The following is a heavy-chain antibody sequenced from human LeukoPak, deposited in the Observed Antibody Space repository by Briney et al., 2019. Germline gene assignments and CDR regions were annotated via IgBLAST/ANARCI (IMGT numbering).Heavy chain of an antibody. CDR3: AKAGTYSNYFYHYYYYMDV. J-gene: IGHJ6*03. CDR1: GFPMSSYD. CDR2: ISGSGGST. D-gene: IGHD4-11*01. V-gene: IGHV3-23*01. Sequence: GGSLRLSCAVSGFPMSSYDMSWVRQAPGKGLEWVSAISGSGGSTYYADSVKGRFTISRDNSKNTLYLQMNSLRAEDTAVYYCAKAGTYSNYFYHYYYYMDVWGKGTTVTVSS.